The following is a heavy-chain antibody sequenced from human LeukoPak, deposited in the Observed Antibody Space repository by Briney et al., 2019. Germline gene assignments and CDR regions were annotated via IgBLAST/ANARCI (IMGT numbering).Heavy chain of an antibody. J-gene: IGHJ5*01. CDR3: ARVVTGYSSSWFGY. Sequence: ASVKVSCKASGYTFTGYYMHWVRQAPGQGLEWMGWINPNSGGTNYAQKFQGRVTMTRDTSISTAYMELSRLRSDDTAVYYCARVVTGYSSSWFGYWGQGTLVTVSS. V-gene: IGHV1-2*02. CDR2: INPNSGGT. CDR1: GYTFTGYY. D-gene: IGHD6-13*01.